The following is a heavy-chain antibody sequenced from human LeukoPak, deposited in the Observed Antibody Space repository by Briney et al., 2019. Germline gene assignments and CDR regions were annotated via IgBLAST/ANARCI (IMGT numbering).Heavy chain of an antibody. CDR3: ARAGYCSSTSCYMGLGRGNNWFDP. V-gene: IGHV4-34*01. J-gene: IGHJ5*02. D-gene: IGHD2-2*02. Sequence: SETLSLTCAVYGGSFSGYYWSWISQPPGKGLEWIGEINHSGSTNYNPSLKSRVTISVDTSKNQFSLKLSSVTAADTAVYYCARAGYCSSTSCYMGLGRGNNWFDPWGQGTLVTVSS. CDR2: INHSGST. CDR1: GGSFSGYY.